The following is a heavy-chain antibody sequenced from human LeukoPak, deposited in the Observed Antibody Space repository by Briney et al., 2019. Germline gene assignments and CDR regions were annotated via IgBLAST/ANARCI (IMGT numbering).Heavy chain of an antibody. V-gene: IGHV4-61*02. CDR1: GASISSGSYY. D-gene: IGHD6-6*01. CDR3: ARENSSSPFDY. Sequence: PSQTLSLTCTGSGASISSGSYYWSWIRQPAGEGLEWIGRIFSSGSTNYNSSLRRRVTISVDTSKNQLSLELNSVTAAYTAVHYCARENSSSPFDYWGQGPLVSVST. J-gene: IGHJ4*02. CDR2: IFSSGST.